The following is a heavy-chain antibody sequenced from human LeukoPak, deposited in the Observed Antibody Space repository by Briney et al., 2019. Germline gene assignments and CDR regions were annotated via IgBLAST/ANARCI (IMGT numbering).Heavy chain of an antibody. CDR3: ASVGNGYYLYYFDY. J-gene: IGHJ4*02. CDR1: GGTFSSYA. V-gene: IGHV1-69*13. Sequence: SVKVSCKASGGTFSSYAISWVRQAPGQGLEWMGGIIPIFGTANYAQKFQGRVTITADESTSTAYMELSSLRSEDTAVYYCASVGNGYYLYYFDYWGQGTLVTVSS. D-gene: IGHD3-3*01. CDR2: IIPIFGTA.